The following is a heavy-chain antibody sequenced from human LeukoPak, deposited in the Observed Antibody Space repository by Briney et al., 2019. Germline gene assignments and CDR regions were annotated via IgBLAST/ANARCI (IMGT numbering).Heavy chain of an antibody. CDR2: IIPIFGTA. D-gene: IGHD3-10*01. Sequence: ASVTVSCKASGGTFSSYAISWVRQAPGQGLEWMGGIIPIFGTANYAQKFQGRVTITADESTSTAYMELSSLRSEDTAVYYCARPYGSGSYYANYYYGMYVWGQGTTVTVSS. V-gene: IGHV1-69*13. CDR1: GGTFSSYA. J-gene: IGHJ6*02. CDR3: ARPYGSGSYYANYYYGMYV.